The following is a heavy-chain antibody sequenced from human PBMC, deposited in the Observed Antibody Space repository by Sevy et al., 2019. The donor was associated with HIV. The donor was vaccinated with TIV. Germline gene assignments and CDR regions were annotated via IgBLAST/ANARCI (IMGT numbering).Heavy chain of an antibody. CDR1: GFTFSSYA. CDR2: ISYDGSNK. V-gene: IGHV3-30-3*01. J-gene: IGHJ4*02. D-gene: IGHD3-22*01. CDR3: ARAYYYDSSVDY. Sequence: GGSLRLSCAASGFTFSSYAMHWVRQAPGKGLEWVAVISYDGSNKYYEDSVKGRFTNSRDNSKNTLYLQMNSLRAEDTAVYYCARAYYYDSSVDYWGQGTLVTVSS.